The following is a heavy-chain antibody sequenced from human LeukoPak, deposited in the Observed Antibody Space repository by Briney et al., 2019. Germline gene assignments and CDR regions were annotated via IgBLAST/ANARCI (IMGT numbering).Heavy chain of an antibody. CDR2: ISSSGSTI. CDR3: AGGYSGYDPFDY. CDR1: GFTFSSYE. D-gene: IGHD5-12*01. J-gene: IGHJ4*02. V-gene: IGHV3-48*03. Sequence: GGSLRLSCAASGFTFSSYEVNWVRQAPGKGLEWVSYISSSGSTIYYADSVKGRFTISRDNSKNTLYLQMNSLRAEDTAVYYCAGGYSGYDPFDYWGQGTLVTVSS.